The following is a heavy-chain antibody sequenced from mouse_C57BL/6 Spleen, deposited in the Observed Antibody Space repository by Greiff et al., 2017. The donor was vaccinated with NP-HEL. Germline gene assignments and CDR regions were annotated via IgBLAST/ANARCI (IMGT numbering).Heavy chain of an antibody. J-gene: IGHJ2*03. D-gene: IGHD6-1*01. CDR3: TRDGEASWADY. V-gene: IGHV1-15*01. CDR2: IDPETGGT. Sequence: VQLQQSGAELVRPGASVTLSCKASGYTFTDYEMHWVKQTPVHGLEWIGAIDPETGGTAYNQKFKGKAILTADKSSSTAYMERRSLTSEDSAVYYCTRDGEASWADYWGQGTSVTVTS. CDR1: GYTFTDYE.